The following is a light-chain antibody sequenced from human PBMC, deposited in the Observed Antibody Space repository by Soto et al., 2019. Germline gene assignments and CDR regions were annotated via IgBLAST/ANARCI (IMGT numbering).Light chain of an antibody. CDR2: KAS. J-gene: IGKJ1*01. V-gene: IGKV1-5*03. CDR3: QQYDSYSRWT. Sequence: DIQMTQSPSTLSASVGDRVTITCRASQSISNWLAWYQQKPGKAPKLLIYKASSLEGGVPSRFSGSGYGTEFSLTISSLQPDDFATYYCQQYDSYSRWTF. CDR1: QSISNW.